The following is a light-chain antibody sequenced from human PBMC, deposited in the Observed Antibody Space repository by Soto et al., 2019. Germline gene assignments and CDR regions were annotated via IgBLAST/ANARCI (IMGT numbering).Light chain of an antibody. Sequence: ETLMTQSPDTLSVSLGESATLSCRASQSVSSNLAWYQQKPDQAPRLLIYGASTRATGIPARFSGSGSGTEFTLTISSLQSEDFAVYYCQQYSNWPPFTFGQGTQVAIK. V-gene: IGKV3D-15*01. J-gene: IGKJ1*01. CDR2: GAS. CDR1: QSVSSN. CDR3: QQYSNWPPFT.